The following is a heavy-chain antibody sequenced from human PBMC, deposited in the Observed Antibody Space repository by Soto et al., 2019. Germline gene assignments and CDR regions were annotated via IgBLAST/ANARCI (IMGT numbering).Heavy chain of an antibody. J-gene: IGHJ6*02. Sequence: EVQPVETGGGLIQPGGSLRLSCAASGFTVSSNYMSWVRQAPGKGLEWVSVIYSGGSTYYADSVKGRFTISRDNSKNTLYLQMNSLRAEDTAVYYCASSIDSSGWYGYYYYGMDVWGQGTTVTVSS. V-gene: IGHV3-53*02. D-gene: IGHD6-19*01. CDR3: ASSIDSSGWYGYYYYGMDV. CDR1: GFTVSSNY. CDR2: IYSGGST.